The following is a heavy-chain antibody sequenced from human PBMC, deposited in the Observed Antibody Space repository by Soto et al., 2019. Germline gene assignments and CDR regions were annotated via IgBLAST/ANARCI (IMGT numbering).Heavy chain of an antibody. J-gene: IGHJ4*02. CDR2: IYYSGST. V-gene: IGHV4-39*01. CDR1: GGSISSSSYY. CDR3: ASPGGIQLWVY. D-gene: IGHD5-18*01. Sequence: SETLSLTCTVSGGSISSSSYYWGWIRQPPGKGLEWIGSIYYSGSTYYNPSLKSRVTISVDTSKNQFSLKLSSVTAADTAVYYCASPGGIQLWVYWGQGTLVTVSS.